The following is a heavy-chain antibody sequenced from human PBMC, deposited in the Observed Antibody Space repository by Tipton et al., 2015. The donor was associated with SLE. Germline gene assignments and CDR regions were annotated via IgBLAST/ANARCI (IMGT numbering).Heavy chain of an antibody. Sequence: TLSLTCTVSGGSITSANYYWRWIRQPAGKGLEWIGRINTSGSSNYNPSLKSRVTISVDTSKNQFSLKLSSVTAADTAVYYCARAYYYDSSGYPGGFQHWGQGTLVTVSS. CDR3: ARAYYYDSSGYPGGFQH. CDR1: GGSITSANYY. D-gene: IGHD3-22*01. CDR2: INTSGSS. J-gene: IGHJ1*01. V-gene: IGHV4-61*02.